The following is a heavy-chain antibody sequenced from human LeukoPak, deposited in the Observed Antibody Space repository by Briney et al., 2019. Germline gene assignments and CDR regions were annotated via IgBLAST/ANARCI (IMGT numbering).Heavy chain of an antibody. D-gene: IGHD3-22*01. Sequence: GGSLRLSCAASGFTFDDYAMHWVRQAPGKGLECVSGISWNSGSIDYADSVRGRFTISRDNAENSLYLQMNSLRPEDTALYYCTRARYYSHTSGFDYWGQGTLVTVSS. J-gene: IGHJ4*02. CDR3: TRARYYSHTSGFDY. CDR2: ISWNSGSI. CDR1: GFTFDDYA. V-gene: IGHV3-9*01.